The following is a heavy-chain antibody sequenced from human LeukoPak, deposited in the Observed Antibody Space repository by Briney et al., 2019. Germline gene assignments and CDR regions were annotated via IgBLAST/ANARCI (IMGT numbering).Heavy chain of an antibody. CDR1: GFAFSSYW. CDR2: ISGDGSRT. Sequence: GGSLRLSCAASGFAFSSYWMHWVRQAPGKGPEWVSRISGDGSRTAYADSVKGRFTISRDNAKNTLYLQMNSLRAEDTAVYYCARDPDLSGYSFFDSWGQGTLVTVSS. J-gene: IGHJ4*02. V-gene: IGHV3-74*01. CDR3: ARDPDLSGYSFFDS. D-gene: IGHD3-22*01.